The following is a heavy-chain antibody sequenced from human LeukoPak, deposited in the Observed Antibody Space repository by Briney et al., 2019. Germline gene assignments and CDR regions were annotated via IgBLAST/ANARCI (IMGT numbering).Heavy chain of an antibody. CDR2: VYYSGST. CDR3: ARGLTH. CDR1: GGSVSNASYY. D-gene: IGHD3/OR15-3a*01. V-gene: IGHV4-61*01. Sequence: SETLSPTCTVSGGSVSNASYYWSWIRQPPGKGLDWIGYVYYSGSTNYSPSLQSRVTVSVDTSKNQFSLKLNSVTAADTGVYYCARGLTHWGQGTLVTVSS. J-gene: IGHJ4*02.